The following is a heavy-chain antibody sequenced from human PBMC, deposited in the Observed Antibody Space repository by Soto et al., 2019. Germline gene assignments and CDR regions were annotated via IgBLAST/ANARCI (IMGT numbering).Heavy chain of an antibody. D-gene: IGHD3-22*01. CDR2: ISAYNGNT. CDR3: ARGARSMIVAVNSSDY. CDR1: GYTFTSYG. Sequence: WDSVKVSCKASGYTFTSYGISWVRQAPGQGLEWMGWISAYNGNTNYAQKLQGRVTMTTDTSTSTAYMELRSLRSDDTAVYYCARGARSMIVAVNSSDYWGQGPLVTVSS. J-gene: IGHJ4*02. V-gene: IGHV1-18*04.